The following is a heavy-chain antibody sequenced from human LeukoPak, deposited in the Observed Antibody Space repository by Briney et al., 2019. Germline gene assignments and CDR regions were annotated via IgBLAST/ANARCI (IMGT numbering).Heavy chain of an antibody. J-gene: IGHJ5*02. V-gene: IGHV4-39*01. CDR2: MFYSGST. CDR1: GGSISSSRYY. CDR3: AGGGCERWFDP. Sequence: SQTLSLTCTVSGGSISSSRYYWGWIRQPPGKGLEWIGSMFYSGSTFYNPSLKSRVTISVDTSKNQFSLKLSSVTAADTAVYYCAGGGCERWFDPWGQGALVTVSS. D-gene: IGHD2-15*01.